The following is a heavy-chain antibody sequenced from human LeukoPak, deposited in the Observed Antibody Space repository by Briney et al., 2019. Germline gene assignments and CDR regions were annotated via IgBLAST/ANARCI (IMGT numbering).Heavy chain of an antibody. V-gene: IGHV4-59*01. CDR1: GGSMNNYY. Sequence: SETLSLTCTVSGGSMNNYYWTWIRQPPGKGLEWIAYIFYSGSANYNPSLKSRVTISVDTSKNQFSLKLNSVTAADTAVYFCARLRGNYFPDYWGQGTLVTVSS. CDR2: IFYSGSA. D-gene: IGHD2/OR15-2a*01. CDR3: ARLRGNYFPDY. J-gene: IGHJ4*02.